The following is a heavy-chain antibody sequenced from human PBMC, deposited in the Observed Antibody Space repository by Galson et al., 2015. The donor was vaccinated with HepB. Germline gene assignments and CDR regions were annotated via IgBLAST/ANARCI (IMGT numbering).Heavy chain of an antibody. J-gene: IGHJ3*02. V-gene: IGHV1-18*01. CDR3: ATDFGDYGSLLDGFEI. Sequence: SVKVSCKASGYTFRNYGIVWVRQAPGHGLEWMGWIATHNGNTNYTDNLKGRLTMTTDTSTSTAYMELRNLSSDDTAVYYCATDFGDYGSLLDGFEIWGQGTSVIVSA. CDR2: IATHNGNT. D-gene: IGHD4-17*01. CDR1: GYTFRNYG.